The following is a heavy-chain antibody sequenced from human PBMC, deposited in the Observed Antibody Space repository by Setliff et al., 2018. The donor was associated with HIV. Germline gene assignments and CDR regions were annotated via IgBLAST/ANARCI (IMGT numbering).Heavy chain of an antibody. Sequence: SETLSLTCSVSGGSISSHYWTWIRQPPGKGLEWIGYIYYSGSTSYNPSLKSRVTISVDSSKNQLSLKVSSVTAADTAVYYCARENRIMGSRTFDIWGRGTLVTVSS. CDR1: GGSISSHY. V-gene: IGHV4-59*11. D-gene: IGHD1-7*01. J-gene: IGHJ4*02. CDR2: IYYSGST. CDR3: ARENRIMGSRTFDI.